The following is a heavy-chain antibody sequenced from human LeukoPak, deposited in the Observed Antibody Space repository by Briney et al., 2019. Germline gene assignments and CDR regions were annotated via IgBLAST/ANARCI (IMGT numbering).Heavy chain of an antibody. D-gene: IGHD6-6*01. V-gene: IGHV1-2*02. J-gene: IGHJ4*02. CDR2: INPNSGGT. CDR1: GYTFTGYY. CDR3: AKDGAARPDYYFDY. Sequence: ASVKVSCKASGYTFTGYYMHWVRQAPGQGLEWMGWINPNSGGTNYAQKFQGRVTMTRDASISTAYMELSRLRSDDTAVYYCAKDGAARPDYYFDYWGQGTLVTVSS.